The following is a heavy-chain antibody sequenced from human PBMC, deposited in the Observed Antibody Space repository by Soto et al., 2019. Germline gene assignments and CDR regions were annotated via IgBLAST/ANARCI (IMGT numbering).Heavy chain of an antibody. V-gene: IGHV1-8*01. CDR3: SRGQVPAVIFPHYYSCGMDV. CDR2: MNPNSGNT. J-gene: IGHJ6*02. D-gene: IGHD2-2*01. CDR1: GYTFTSYD. Sequence: ASVKVSCKASGYTFTSYDINWVRQATGQGLEWMGWMNPNSGNTGYAQKFQGRVTMTRNTSISTAYMELSSLRSEDTAVYYCSRGQVPAVIFPHYYSCGMDVWGQGTTVTVSS.